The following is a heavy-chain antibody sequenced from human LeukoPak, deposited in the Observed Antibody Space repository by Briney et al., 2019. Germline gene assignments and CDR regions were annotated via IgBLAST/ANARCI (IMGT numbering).Heavy chain of an antibody. CDR1: GGSISSYY. CDR3: ARDLEFYSVSTGYYIPSFDH. D-gene: IGHD3-9*01. CDR2: IYYSGST. Sequence: SETLSLTCTVSGGSISSYYWSWIRQPPGKGLEWIGYIYYSGSTNYNPSLKSRVTISVDTSKNQFSLKLSSVTAADTAVYYCARDLEFYSVSTGYYIPSFDHWGQGTQVTVTS. V-gene: IGHV4-59*01. J-gene: IGHJ5*02.